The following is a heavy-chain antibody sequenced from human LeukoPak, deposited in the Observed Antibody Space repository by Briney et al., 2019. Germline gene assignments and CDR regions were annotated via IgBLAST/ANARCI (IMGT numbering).Heavy chain of an antibody. D-gene: IGHD3-16*01. CDR3: TRDREDHNLGVWYFDP. V-gene: IGHV4-59*01. CDR2: IYYTGIT. Sequence: SETLSLTCTVSGGYISTYYWSWIRQSPGKGLEWIGYIYYTGITNYIPSLKSRVTISVDTPKNQFSLKLTSVTAADTAVYYCTRDREDHNLGVWYFDPWGRGTLVTVSS. CDR1: GGYISTYY. J-gene: IGHJ2*01.